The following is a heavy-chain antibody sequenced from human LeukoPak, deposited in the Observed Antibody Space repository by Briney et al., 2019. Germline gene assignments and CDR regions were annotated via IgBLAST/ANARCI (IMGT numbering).Heavy chain of an antibody. CDR1: RFTVTSYA. Sequence: GGSLRLSCAASRFTVTSYAMNWVPQAPGNGLEWVSTIGASGGATNYADSVKCRFTISRDNSRNTLYLQMNSLRVEDTAVYYCAKAISTSLYYYYMDVWGKGTTVTVSS. CDR2: IGASGGAT. J-gene: IGHJ6*03. CDR3: AKAISTSLYYYYMDV. D-gene: IGHD2-2*01. V-gene: IGHV3-23*01.